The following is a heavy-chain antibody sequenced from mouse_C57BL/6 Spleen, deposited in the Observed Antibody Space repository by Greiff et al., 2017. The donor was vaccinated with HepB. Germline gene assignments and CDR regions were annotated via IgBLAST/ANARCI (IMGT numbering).Heavy chain of an antibody. CDR2: IDPETGGT. V-gene: IGHV1-15*01. Sequence: QVQLQQSGAELVRPGASVTLSCKASGYTFTDYDMHWVKQTPVHGLEWIGAIDPETGGTAYNQKFKGKAILTADKSSSTAYMELRSLTSEDSAVYYCPITTVVGNYFDYWGQGTTLTVSS. CDR3: PITTVVGNYFDY. D-gene: IGHD1-1*01. CDR1: GYTFTDYD. J-gene: IGHJ2*01.